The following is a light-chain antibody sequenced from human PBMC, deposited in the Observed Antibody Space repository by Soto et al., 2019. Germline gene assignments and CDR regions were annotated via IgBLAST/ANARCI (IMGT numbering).Light chain of an antibody. CDR1: QGISSY. Sequence: RMTQAPSSFFGSTLDMVTITCRASQGISSYLAWYQQKPGQAPRLLIYGASSRASGIPDRFSGSGSGTDFTLTISCLQSEDFATYYCQQYYSYPIICGKGTRREIK. CDR3: QQYYSYPII. CDR2: GAS. J-gene: IGKJ5*01. V-gene: IGKV1-8*01.